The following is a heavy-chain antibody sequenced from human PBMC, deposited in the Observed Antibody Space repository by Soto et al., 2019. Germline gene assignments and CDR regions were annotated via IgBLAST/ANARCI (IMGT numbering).Heavy chain of an antibody. D-gene: IGHD1-26*01. V-gene: IGHV1-3*01. Sequence: QVQLVQSGAEVKKPGASVKVSCKASGYTFTSYAMHWVRQAPGQRLEWMGWINAGNGNTKYSQKFQGRVTISRDTXAXTXXIELSSLRSEDTAVYYCASEYRESSDYDYPYGMDVWGQGTTVTVSS. CDR3: ASEYRESSDYDYPYGMDV. CDR1: GYTFTSYA. CDR2: INAGNGNT. J-gene: IGHJ6*02.